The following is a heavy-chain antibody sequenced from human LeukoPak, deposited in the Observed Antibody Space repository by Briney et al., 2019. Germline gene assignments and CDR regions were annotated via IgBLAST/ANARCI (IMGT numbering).Heavy chain of an antibody. D-gene: IGHD1-26*01. Sequence: GGSLRLSCAASGFTFTTYALSWVRQAPGKGLEWVSSISGSSAVTDYADSVKGRFIISRDNSENTIYLQMNSLRAEDTAVYYCTRGRQLWEYWGQGTLVTVSS. CDR3: TRGRQLWEY. CDR2: ISGSSAVT. V-gene: IGHV3-23*01. CDR1: GFTFTTYA. J-gene: IGHJ4*02.